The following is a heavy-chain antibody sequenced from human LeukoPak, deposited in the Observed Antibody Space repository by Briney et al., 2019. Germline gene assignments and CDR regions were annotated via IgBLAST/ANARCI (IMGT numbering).Heavy chain of an antibody. D-gene: IGHD3-9*01. CDR1: GFSFTDYP. CDR2: IRTTAEGAKYE. J-gene: IGHJ4*02. V-gene: IGHV3-48*02. CDR3: AAGIRYAFDY. Sequence: GGSLRLSCATSGFSFTDYPMNWVRQAPGKGLEWISNIRTTAEGAKYEYYADSVKGRVTISRDDGKNTLYLHMNSLRDDDTALFYCAAGIRYAFDYWGQGILVTVSS.